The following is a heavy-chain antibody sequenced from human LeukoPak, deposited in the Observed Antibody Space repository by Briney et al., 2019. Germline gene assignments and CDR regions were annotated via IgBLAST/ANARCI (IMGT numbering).Heavy chain of an antibody. Sequence: ASVKVSCKASGYTFTSYGISWVRQAPGQGLEWMGWISAYNGNTNYAQKFQGRVTMTRDTSISTAYMELSRLRSDDTAVYYCARELRDNSYWGQGTLVTVSS. V-gene: IGHV1-18*01. D-gene: IGHD1-14*01. CDR2: ISAYNGNT. CDR1: GYTFTSYG. J-gene: IGHJ4*02. CDR3: ARELRDNSY.